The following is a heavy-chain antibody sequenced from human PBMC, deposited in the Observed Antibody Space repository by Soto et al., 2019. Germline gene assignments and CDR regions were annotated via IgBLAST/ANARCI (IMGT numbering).Heavy chain of an antibody. Sequence: GASVKVSCKASGYTFTNYAIDWVRQAPGQRFEWMGWINAGNGNTKYSQKFLGRVTITRDTSASTAYMELSSLRSEDTAVYYCARDMGFGLSDYWGQGILVTVSS. D-gene: IGHD3-10*01. CDR1: GYTFTNYA. V-gene: IGHV1-3*01. CDR3: ARDMGFGLSDY. CDR2: INAGNGNT. J-gene: IGHJ4*02.